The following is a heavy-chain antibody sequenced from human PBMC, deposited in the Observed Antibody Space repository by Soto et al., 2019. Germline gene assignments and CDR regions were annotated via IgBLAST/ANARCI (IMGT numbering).Heavy chain of an antibody. J-gene: IGHJ4*02. Sequence: ASVKVSCKASGYTFTSYYMHWVRQAPGQGLEWMGIINPSGGSTSYAQKFQGRVTMTRDTSTSTVYMELSSLRSEDTAVYYCARVNALRLCVGPLDYWGQGTLVTVSS. CDR1: GYTFTSYY. D-gene: IGHD3-3*01. CDR3: ARVNALRLCVGPLDY. V-gene: IGHV1-46*01. CDR2: INPSGGST.